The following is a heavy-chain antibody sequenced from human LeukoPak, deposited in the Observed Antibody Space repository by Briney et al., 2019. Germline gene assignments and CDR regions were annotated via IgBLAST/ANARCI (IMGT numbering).Heavy chain of an antibody. CDR2: LSGGGDNT. V-gene: IGHV3-23*01. CDR1: GFTFSSYA. J-gene: IGHJ4*02. Sequence: GGSLRLSCAASGFTFSSYAMTWVRQAPGKGLEWVSSLSGGGDNTYYADSVKGRFTISRDNSKNTVSLQVNSLRAEDTAIYYCARGGKGYCSSTSCYAPYYFDYWGQGTLVTVSS. CDR3: ARGGKGYCSSTSCYAPYYFDY. D-gene: IGHD2-2*01.